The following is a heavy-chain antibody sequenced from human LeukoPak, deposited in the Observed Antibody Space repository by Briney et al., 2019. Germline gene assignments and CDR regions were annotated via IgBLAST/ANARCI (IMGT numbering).Heavy chain of an antibody. CDR3: ARDDLSVSGSYPYYFDH. CDR2: MSKDGGDE. J-gene: IGHJ4*02. Sequence: GGSLRLSCAASGFTVSNFAMHWVRQVPDKGLEWLAVMSKDGGDEHYADSVTGRFTISRDSSKNTLYLQMNSLRGEDTAVYYCARDDLSVSGSYPYYFDHWGQGTLVTVSS. CDR1: GFTVSNFA. D-gene: IGHD3-16*02. V-gene: IGHV3-30*04.